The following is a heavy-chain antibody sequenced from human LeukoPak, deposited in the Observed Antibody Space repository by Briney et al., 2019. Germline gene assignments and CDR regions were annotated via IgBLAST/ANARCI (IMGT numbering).Heavy chain of an antibody. J-gene: IGHJ4*02. D-gene: IGHD3-22*01. Sequence: SETLSLTCTVSGGSISTYYWSWIWQPPGKGLEWIGYIYYSGGTNYNPSLKSRVTISVDTSKNQFSLKLSSVTAADTAVYYCARGQNYYDSSGYIDYWGQGTLVTVSS. CDR1: GGSISTYY. CDR2: IYYSGGT. CDR3: ARGQNYYDSSGYIDY. V-gene: IGHV4-59*01.